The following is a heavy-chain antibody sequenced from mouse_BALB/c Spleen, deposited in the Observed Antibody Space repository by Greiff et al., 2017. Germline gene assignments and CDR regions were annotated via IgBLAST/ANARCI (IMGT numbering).Heavy chain of an antibody. J-gene: IGHJ2*01. CDR1: GYTFTSYV. Sequence: EVQGVESGPELVKPGASVKMSCKASGYTFTSYVMHWVKQKPGQGLEWIGYINPYNDGTKYNEKFKGKATLTSDKSSSTAYMELSSLTSEDSAVYYCARVYYDYDDYFDYWGQGTTLTVSS. CDR2: INPYNDGT. D-gene: IGHD2-4*01. V-gene: IGHV1-14*01. CDR3: ARVYYDYDDYFDY.